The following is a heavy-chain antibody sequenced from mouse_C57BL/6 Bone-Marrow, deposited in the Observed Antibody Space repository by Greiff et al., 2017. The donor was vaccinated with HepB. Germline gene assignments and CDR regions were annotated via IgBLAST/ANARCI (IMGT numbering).Heavy chain of an antibody. CDR1: GYTFTSYW. CDR3: ARWDYYGSSYWYFDV. Sequence: QVQLQQSGAELVMPGASVKLSCKASGYTFTSYWMHWVKQRPGQGLEWIGEIDPSDSYTNYNQKFKGKSTLTVDKSSSTAYMQLSSLTSEDSAVYYCARWDYYGSSYWYFDVWGTGTTVTVSS. CDR2: IDPSDSYT. V-gene: IGHV1-69*01. J-gene: IGHJ1*03. D-gene: IGHD1-1*01.